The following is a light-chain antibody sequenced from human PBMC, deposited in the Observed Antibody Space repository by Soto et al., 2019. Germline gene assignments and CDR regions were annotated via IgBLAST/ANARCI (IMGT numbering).Light chain of an antibody. V-gene: IGKV4-1*01. CDR3: QQYYSTPWT. Sequence: DIVMTQSPDSLAVSLGERATINCKSSQSVLYSSNNKNYLAWYQQKPGLPPKLLIYWASTRESGVPDRFSGSGSGTDFTLTISSLQAEDVAVYYCQQYYSTPWTFGQGTKAEIK. CDR2: WAS. J-gene: IGKJ1*01. CDR1: QSVLYSSNNKNY.